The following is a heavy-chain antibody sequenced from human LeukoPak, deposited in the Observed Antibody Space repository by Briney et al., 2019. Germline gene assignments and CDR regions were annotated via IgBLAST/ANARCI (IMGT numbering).Heavy chain of an antibody. Sequence: GGSLRLSCAASGFTFSRHWMTWVRQAPGKGLEWVANIKHDGSEKNYVDSVKGRFTISRDNAKNSLYLQMNTLRADDTAVYYCARDGFGTGSNWGQGTLVTVSS. D-gene: IGHD3-16*01. V-gene: IGHV3-7*03. J-gene: IGHJ4*02. CDR2: IKHDGSEK. CDR1: GFTFSRHW. CDR3: ARDGFGTGSN.